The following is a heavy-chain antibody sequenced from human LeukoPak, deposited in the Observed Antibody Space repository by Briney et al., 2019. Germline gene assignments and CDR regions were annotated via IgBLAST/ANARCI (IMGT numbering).Heavy chain of an antibody. CDR3: ARDREVVTARAQMDV. Sequence: PGGSLRLSCAASGLTFSNYAMSWFRQAPGKGLEWVSGITSGFTPHYADSVKGRLTISSDNSNNTVFLQMNNLRAEDTAMYYCARDREVVTARAQMDVWGKGTTVTVSS. J-gene: IGHJ6*04. V-gene: IGHV3-23*01. D-gene: IGHD2-21*02. CDR2: ITSGFTP. CDR1: GLTFSNYA.